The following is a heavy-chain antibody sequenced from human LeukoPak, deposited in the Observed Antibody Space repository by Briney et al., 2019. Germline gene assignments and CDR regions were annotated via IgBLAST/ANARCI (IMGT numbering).Heavy chain of an antibody. D-gene: IGHD3-10*01. CDR1: GFTFSSYW. J-gene: IGHJ5*02. CDR2: IKQDGSEK. Sequence: GGYLRLYCAAYGFTFSSYWMSWVRQAPGKGLEWVANIKQDGSEKYYVGSVKGRFTISRDNAKNSLYLQMNSLRAEDTAVYYCARDMVRGVNWFDPWGTGTPVTFAS. V-gene: IGHV3-7*01. CDR3: ARDMVRGVNWFDP.